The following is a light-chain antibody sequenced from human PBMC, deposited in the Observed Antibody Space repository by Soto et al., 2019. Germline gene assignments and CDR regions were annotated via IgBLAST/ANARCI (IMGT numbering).Light chain of an antibody. Sequence: EIVLTQSPGTLSLSPGERATLSCRASQSFGSNYLAWFQHKPGQAPRLLIYGASSMATGIPDRFSSSGSGPDFTLTISRVEPEDFAVYYCQQYGGSWTFGQGTKVEIK. V-gene: IGKV3-20*01. J-gene: IGKJ1*01. CDR1: QSFGSNY. CDR3: QQYGGSWT. CDR2: GAS.